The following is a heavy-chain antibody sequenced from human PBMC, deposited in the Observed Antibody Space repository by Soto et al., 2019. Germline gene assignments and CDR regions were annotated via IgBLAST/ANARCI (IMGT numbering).Heavy chain of an antibody. D-gene: IGHD3-3*01. CDR1: GGSISSSSYY. CDR2: VYYGGST. Sequence: SETLSLTCTVSGGSISSSSYYWGWIRQPPGKGLEWIGNVYYGGSTYYNPSLKNRVTISVETSKNQFSLKLSSVTAADTAVYYCARDFWSGQIDYWGQGTLVTVSS. V-gene: IGHV4-39*07. CDR3: ARDFWSGQIDY. J-gene: IGHJ4*02.